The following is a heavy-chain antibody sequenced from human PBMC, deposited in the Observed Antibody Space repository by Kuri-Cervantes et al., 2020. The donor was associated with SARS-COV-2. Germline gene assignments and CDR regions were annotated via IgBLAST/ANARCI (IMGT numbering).Heavy chain of an antibody. D-gene: IGHD2-2*01. V-gene: IGHV1-2*02. CDR3: ARSAGYCSSTSCPGGAGWLALYNWFDP. CDR2: INPNSGGT. CDR1: GYTFTGYY. J-gene: IGHJ5*02. Sequence: ASVKVSCKASGYTFTGYYMHWVRQAPGQGPEWMGWINPNSGGTNYAQKFQGRVTMTRDTSISTAYMELSRLRSDDTAVYYCARSAGYCSSTSCPGGAGWLALYNWFDPWGQGTLVTVSS.